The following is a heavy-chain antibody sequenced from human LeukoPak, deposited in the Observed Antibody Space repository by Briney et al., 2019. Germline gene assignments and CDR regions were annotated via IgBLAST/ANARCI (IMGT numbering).Heavy chain of an antibody. CDR3: ARVLYGSRVNVIDS. Sequence: GGSPRLSCAASGFTFSKYWMNWVRQAPGKGLEWVSNMNEYGTEKYYVGSVRGRFTISRDNAENSLFLHMNSLRVEDTAVYRCARVLYGSRVNVIDSWGPGILVTVSS. CDR2: MNEYGTEK. V-gene: IGHV3-7*01. CDR1: GFTFSKYW. D-gene: IGHD2-2*01. J-gene: IGHJ4*02.